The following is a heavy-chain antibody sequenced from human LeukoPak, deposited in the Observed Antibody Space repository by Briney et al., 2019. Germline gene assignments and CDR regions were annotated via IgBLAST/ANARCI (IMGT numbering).Heavy chain of an antibody. CDR2: INPNSGGT. CDR1: GSTFTVYY. J-gene: IGHJ4*02. V-gene: IGHV1-2*02. CDR3: ARDRVTMVRGVIPPFGY. D-gene: IGHD3-10*01. Sequence: ASVKVSCKSSGSTFTVYYMRWVRQAPGQGLEWVGWINPNSGGTNYAQKFQGRVTMTRDTSIRTAYMELSRLRSDDTAVYYCARDRVTMVRGVIPPFGYWGQGTLVTVSS.